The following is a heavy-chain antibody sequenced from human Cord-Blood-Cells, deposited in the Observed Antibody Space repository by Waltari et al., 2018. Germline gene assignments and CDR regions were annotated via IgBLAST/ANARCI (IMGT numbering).Heavy chain of an antibody. D-gene: IGHD5-18*01. J-gene: IGHJ5*02. V-gene: IGHV4-31*03. CDR1: GGSISSGCYY. CDR3: ARALSGYSYGSDWFDP. CDR2: IYYSGST. Sequence: QVQLQESGPGLVKPSQTLSLTCTVSGGSISSGCYYLSWIRQHPGKGLEWIGYIYYSGSTYYNPSLKSRVTISVDTSKNQFSLKLSSVTAADTAVYYCARALSGYSYGSDWFDPWGQGTLVTVSS.